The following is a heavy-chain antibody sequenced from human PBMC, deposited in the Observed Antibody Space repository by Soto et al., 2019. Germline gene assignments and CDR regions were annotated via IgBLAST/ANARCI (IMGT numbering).Heavy chain of an antibody. CDR3: ARESGRSMDV. Sequence: ESLSLACPVSGVSVSSGSYYWSWIRQPPGKGLEWIGYIYYSGSTNYNPSLKSRVTISVDTSKKQFSLKLSSVTAADTDVYYCARESGRSMDVWGQGTKVTVYS. V-gene: IGHV4-61*01. J-gene: IGHJ6*02. CDR2: IYYSGST. CDR1: GVSVSSGSYY.